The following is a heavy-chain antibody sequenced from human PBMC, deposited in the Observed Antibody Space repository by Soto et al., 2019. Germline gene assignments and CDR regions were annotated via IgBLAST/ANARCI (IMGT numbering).Heavy chain of an antibody. D-gene: IGHD2-8*02. CDR3: ARGCVFHGNYYFMDV. CDR1: GGSITSNSFY. CDR2: IYYSGSP. J-gene: IGHJ6*03. Sequence: QLQLQESGPGLVKPSETLSLTCNVSGGSITSNSFYWGWTRQPPGKGLEWIGNIYYSGSPYYNPPPKSRVAMSADTSKNQFSLKLSSVTAADTAVYYCARGCVFHGNYYFMDVWGKGTMVTVSS. V-gene: IGHV4-39*01.